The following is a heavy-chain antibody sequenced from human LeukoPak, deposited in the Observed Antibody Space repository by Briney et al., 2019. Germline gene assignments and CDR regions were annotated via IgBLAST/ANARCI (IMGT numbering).Heavy chain of an antibody. Sequence: ASVKVSCKASGYTFTGYYLHWVRQAPGQGLEWMGWINPNSGGTNYAQKFQGRVTMTRDTSISTAYMELSRLRSDDTAVYYCARDERYDSSGYPFDYWGQGTLVTVSS. CDR1: GYTFTGYY. V-gene: IGHV1-2*02. D-gene: IGHD3-22*01. J-gene: IGHJ4*02. CDR2: INPNSGGT. CDR3: ARDERYDSSGYPFDY.